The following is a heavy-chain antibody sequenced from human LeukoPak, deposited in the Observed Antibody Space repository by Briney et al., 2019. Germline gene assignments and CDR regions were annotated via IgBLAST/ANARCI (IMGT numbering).Heavy chain of an antibody. CDR1: GFTVSSSY. J-gene: IGHJ4*02. CDR2: TYSDGNT. Sequence: QTGGSLRLSCAVSGFTVSSSYMTWVRQAPGKGLEWVSITYSDGNTYYAESVKGRFTVSRGYSKNTLYLQMNSLRVEDTAMYYCARDLSYFDYWGQGTLVTVSS. CDR3: ARDLSYFDY. V-gene: IGHV3-53*01. D-gene: IGHD2/OR15-2a*01.